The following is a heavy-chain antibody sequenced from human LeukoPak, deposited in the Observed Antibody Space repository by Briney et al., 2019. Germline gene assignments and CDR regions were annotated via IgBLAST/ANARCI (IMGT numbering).Heavy chain of an antibody. CDR1: GFTFSGYA. CDR3: SKAHYFDSSGYYYEY. J-gene: IGHJ4*02. D-gene: IGHD3-22*01. V-gene: IGHV3-23*01. Sequence: PGGSLRLSCAASGFTFSGYAMSWVRQAPGKGLEWVSVISGSGVSTYYADSVKGRFTISRDNSKNTLYLQMNSLRAEDTAVYYCSKAHYFDSSGYYYEYWGQGTRVTVSS. CDR2: ISGSGVST.